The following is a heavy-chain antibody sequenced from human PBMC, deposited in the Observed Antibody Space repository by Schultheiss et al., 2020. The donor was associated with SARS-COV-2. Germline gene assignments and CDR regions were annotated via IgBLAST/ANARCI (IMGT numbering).Heavy chain of an antibody. D-gene: IGHD1-26*01. Sequence: GESLKISCAASGFTFSSYWMSWVRQAPGKGLEWVANIKQDGSEKYYVDSVKGRFTISRDNAKNSLYLQMNSLRAEDTAVYYCARGGRTYFPPEANWFDPWGQGTLVTVSS. CDR3: ARGGRTYFPPEANWFDP. CDR2: IKQDGSEK. V-gene: IGHV3-7*01. CDR1: GFTFSSYW. J-gene: IGHJ5*02.